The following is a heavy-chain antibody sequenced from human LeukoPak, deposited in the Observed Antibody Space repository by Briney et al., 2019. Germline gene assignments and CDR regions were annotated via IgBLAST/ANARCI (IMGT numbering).Heavy chain of an antibody. Sequence: SETLSLTCSLSGGSITNYYWSWIRQPPGKGLEWIARIYSSGNTAYYPSLKSRVTTSLGSSNNQFSLRLTSVTTSDTAVYYCARTGEYSGSGPSWAFDIWGQGTMVTVSS. D-gene: IGHD3-10*01. V-gene: IGHV4-59*13. CDR1: GGSITNYY. J-gene: IGHJ3*02. CDR2: IYSSGNT. CDR3: ARTGEYSGSGPSWAFDI.